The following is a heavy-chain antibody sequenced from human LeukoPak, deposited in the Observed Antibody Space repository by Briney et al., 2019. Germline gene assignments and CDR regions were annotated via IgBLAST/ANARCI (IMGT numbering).Heavy chain of an antibody. V-gene: IGHV3-74*01. J-gene: IGHJ4*02. CDR2: INSDGSST. CDR1: GFTFSSYW. CDR3: ARDGDGDYVDY. D-gene: IGHD2-21*02. Sequence: PGVSLRLSCAASGFTFSSYWMHWVRQAPGKGLVWVSRINSDGSSTSYADSVKGRFTISRDNAKNTLYLQMNSLRAEDTAVYYCARDGDGDYVDYWGQGTLVTVSS.